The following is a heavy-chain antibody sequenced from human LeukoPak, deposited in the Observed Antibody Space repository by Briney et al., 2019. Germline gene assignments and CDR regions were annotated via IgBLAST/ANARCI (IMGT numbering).Heavy chain of an antibody. CDR3: AQLHSFFDP. J-gene: IGHJ5*02. Sequence: SETLSLTCTVSGGSISSYYWSWIRQPPGKGLEWIGYIYTSGSTNYNPSLKSRVTISVDTFKNQFSLKLSSVTAADTAVYYCAQLHSFFDPWGQGTLVTVSS. V-gene: IGHV4-4*09. CDR2: IYTSGST. D-gene: IGHD1-26*01. CDR1: GGSISSYY.